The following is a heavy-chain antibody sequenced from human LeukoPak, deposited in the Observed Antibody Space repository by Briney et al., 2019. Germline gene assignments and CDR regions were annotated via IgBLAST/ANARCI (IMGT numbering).Heavy chain of an antibody. CDR3: AKAGSYSSSWYWDY. J-gene: IGHJ4*02. CDR1: GFTFSSYA. V-gene: IGHV3-38-3*01. D-gene: IGHD6-13*01. CDR2: MSGGST. Sequence: GGSLRLSCAASGFTFSSYAMSWVRQAPGKGLEWVSSMSGGSTDYADSRKGRFTISRDNSKNTLHLQMNSLRAEDTAVYYCAKAGSYSSSWYWDYWGQGTLVTVSS.